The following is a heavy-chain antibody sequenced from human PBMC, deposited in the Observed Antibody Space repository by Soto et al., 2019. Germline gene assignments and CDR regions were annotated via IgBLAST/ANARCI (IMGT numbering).Heavy chain of an antibody. D-gene: IGHD5-12*01. V-gene: IGHV1-69*13. CDR3: AREGQGGYENYYYYGMDV. CDR2: IIPIFGTA. Sequence: SVRVSCKASGGTFSSYAISWVRQAPGQGLEWMGGIIPIFGTANYAQKFQGRVTITADESTSTAYMELSSLRSEDTAVYYCAREGQGGYENYYYYGMDVWGQGTTVTVSS. J-gene: IGHJ6*02. CDR1: GGTFSSYA.